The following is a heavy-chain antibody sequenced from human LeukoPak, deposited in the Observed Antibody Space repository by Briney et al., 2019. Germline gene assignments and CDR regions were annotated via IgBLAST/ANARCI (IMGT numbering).Heavy chain of an antibody. V-gene: IGHV1-69*01. CDR3: ARDRLYCSGGSCYEFDY. CDR2: IIPIFGTA. J-gene: IGHJ4*02. CDR1: GGTFSSYA. Sequence: SVKVSCKASGGTFSSYAISWVRQAPGQGLEWMGGIIPIFGTANYAQKFQGRVTITADESTSTAYMELSSLRSEDTAVYYCARDRLYCSGGSCYEFDYWGQGTLVTVSS. D-gene: IGHD2-15*01.